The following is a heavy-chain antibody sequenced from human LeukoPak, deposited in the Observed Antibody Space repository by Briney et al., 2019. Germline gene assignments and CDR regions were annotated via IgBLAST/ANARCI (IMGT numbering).Heavy chain of an antibody. CDR1: GGSINSYY. D-gene: IGHD3-3*01. CDR3: ARARFWSGFDDS. J-gene: IGHJ4*02. Sequence: KPSETLSLTCIVSGGSINSYYWSWIRQPPGKRLEWIGYIYYSGSTNYNPSLKSRVTISIDTSKTQFSLNLRSVTAADTAVYYCARARFWSGFDDSWGQGTLVTVSS. V-gene: IGHV4-59*01. CDR2: IYYSGST.